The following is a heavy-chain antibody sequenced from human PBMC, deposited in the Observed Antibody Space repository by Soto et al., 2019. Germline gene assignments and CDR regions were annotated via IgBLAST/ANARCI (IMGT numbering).Heavy chain of an antibody. CDR1: GFTFSSYW. J-gene: IGHJ4*02. CDR3: ARASIAHFVMVSDILGY. Sequence: GGSLRLSCAASGFTFSSYWMSWVRQAPGKGRERVANIKQDGIEKYYVDSVKGRFTSSRDNAKNSLYLQMNSLRAEYTAVDYGARASIAHFVMVSDILGYWGQGCLVTISS. CDR2: IKQDGIEK. D-gene: IGHD2-21*02. V-gene: IGHV3-7*01.